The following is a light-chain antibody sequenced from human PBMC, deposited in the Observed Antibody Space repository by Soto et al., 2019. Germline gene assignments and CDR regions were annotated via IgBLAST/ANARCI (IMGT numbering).Light chain of an antibody. Sequence: EIVLTQSPGTLSLSPGERATLSCRASQSVSSSYLAWYQQKPGRAPRLLIYGASSRATGIPDRFSGSWSGTDFTLTIRSLEPEDFAVYYCQQYGSSPYTFGQGTKLEIK. CDR1: QSVSSSY. CDR3: QQYGSSPYT. CDR2: GAS. V-gene: IGKV3-20*01. J-gene: IGKJ2*01.